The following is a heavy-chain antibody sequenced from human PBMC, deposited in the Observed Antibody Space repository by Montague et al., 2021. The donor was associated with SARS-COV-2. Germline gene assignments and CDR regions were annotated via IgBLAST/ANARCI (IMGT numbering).Heavy chain of an antibody. CDR2: IYYSGTT. Sequence: SETLSLTCTVSGGSITRNYYWGWIRQPPGKGLEWVGNIYYSGTTFINTSLESRVTISVDASKNQFSLHLTSVTAADTAVYYCARPMVRGVPKAFDIWGQGALVTVSS. CDR3: ARPMVRGVPKAFDI. V-gene: IGHV4-39*01. CDR1: GGSITRNYY. J-gene: IGHJ3*02. D-gene: IGHD3-10*01.